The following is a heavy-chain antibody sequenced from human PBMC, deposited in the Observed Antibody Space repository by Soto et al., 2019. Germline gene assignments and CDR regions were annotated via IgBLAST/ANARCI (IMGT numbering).Heavy chain of an antibody. V-gene: IGHV4-39*02. D-gene: IGHD1-26*01. CDR2: IYYSGST. J-gene: IGHJ5*02. CDR3: ATQEVGGSYVYTFDP. Sequence: SETQSLTCTVSGGTIRSSSYYWGWIRQPPGKGLEWIGSIYYSGSTYYNPSLKSRVTISVDTSKNHFSLKLSSVTAADTAVYYCATQEVGGSYVYTFDPWGQGTLVTVSS. CDR1: GGTIRSSSYY.